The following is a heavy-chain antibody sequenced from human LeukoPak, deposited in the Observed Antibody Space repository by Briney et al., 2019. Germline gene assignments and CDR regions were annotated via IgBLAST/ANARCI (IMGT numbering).Heavy chain of an antibody. CDR3: ARVGTAEGTLEDY. J-gene: IGHJ4*02. Sequence: PGGSLRLSCAASGFTFSSYWMSWVRQPPGKGLEWVANIKHAGSEKYYVDSVKGRFTISRDNAKNSLYLQMNSLRGEDTAVYYCARVGTAEGTLEDYWGQGTLVTVSS. D-gene: IGHD6-13*01. CDR2: IKHAGSEK. V-gene: IGHV3-7*01. CDR1: GFTFSSYW.